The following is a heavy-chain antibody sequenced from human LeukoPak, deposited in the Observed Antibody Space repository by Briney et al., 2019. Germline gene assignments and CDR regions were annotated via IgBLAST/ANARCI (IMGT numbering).Heavy chain of an antibody. CDR1: GYSFTSYW. V-gene: IGHV5-51*01. J-gene: IGHJ5*02. CDR3: AKSPVAGTLGWFDL. D-gene: IGHD6-19*01. CDR2: IYPGDSDT. Sequence: GGSLKISCKGSGYSFTSYWIAWVRQMPGKGLEWMGIIYPGDSDTRYSPSFQGQVTISADKSIGTAYLQWSSLKASDTAMYYCAKSPVAGTLGWFDLWGQGTLVTVSS.